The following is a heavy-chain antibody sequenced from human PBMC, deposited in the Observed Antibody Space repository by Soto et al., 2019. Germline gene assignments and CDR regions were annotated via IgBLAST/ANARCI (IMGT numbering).Heavy chain of an antibody. CDR3: ARTRRYSSSWTYGYFDL. V-gene: IGHV1-2*04. D-gene: IGHD6-13*01. CDR2: INPNSGGT. CDR1: GYTFTGYY. J-gene: IGHJ2*01. Sequence: ASVKVSCKASGYTFTGYYMHWVRQAPGQGLEWMGWINPNSGGTNYAQKFQGWVTMTRDTSISTAYMELSSLRSEDTAVYYCARTRRYSSSWTYGYFDLWGRGTLVTVSS.